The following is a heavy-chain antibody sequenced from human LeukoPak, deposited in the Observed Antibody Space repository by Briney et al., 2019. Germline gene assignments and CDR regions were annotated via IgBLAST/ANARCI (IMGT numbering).Heavy chain of an antibody. CDR3: ARAPRQSSWYDS. J-gene: IGHJ5*01. Sequence: SETLSLTCSVSGYSISSGYYWGWIRQPPGKGLEWIGTMYHSGSTYYTPSLRSRATISIDTSTNEVSLRLTSVAATDTAVYFCARAPRQSSWYDSWGQGTLVTVSS. CDR1: GYSISSGYY. D-gene: IGHD6-13*01. CDR2: MYHSGST. V-gene: IGHV4-38-2*02.